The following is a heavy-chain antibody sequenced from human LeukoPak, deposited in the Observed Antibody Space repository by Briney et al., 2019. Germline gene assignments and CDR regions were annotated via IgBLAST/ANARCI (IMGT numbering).Heavy chain of an antibody. J-gene: IGHJ4*02. CDR1: GGSISSYY. CDR2: IYYSGST. CDR3: PRVKWELLDY. V-gene: IGHV4-59*08. D-gene: IGHD1-26*01. Sequence: SETLSLICTVCGGSISSYYWRWLRQPPGKGLEWIGYIYYSGSTNDNSSLKSRVTISVDTSKTQFSLKLSSVTAPDTAVYYCPRVKWELLDYWGQGTLVTVSS.